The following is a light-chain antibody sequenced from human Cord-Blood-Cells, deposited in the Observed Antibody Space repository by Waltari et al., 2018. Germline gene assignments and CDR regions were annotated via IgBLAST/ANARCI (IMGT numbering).Light chain of an antibody. CDR1: SSDVGGYNY. J-gene: IGLJ2*01. CDR2: DVS. V-gene: IGLV2-14*01. CDR3: SSYTGSSALV. Sequence: QSALTQPASVSGSPGQSITISCTGTSSDVGGYNYVSWYQQHPGKAPKLMIYDVSKRPSGVSNRFSGSTSGNTASLTISGLQAEDEADYYCSSYTGSSALVFGGGTKLTVL.